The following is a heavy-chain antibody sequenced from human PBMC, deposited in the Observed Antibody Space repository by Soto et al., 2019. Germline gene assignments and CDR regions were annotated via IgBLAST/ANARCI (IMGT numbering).Heavy chain of an antibody. CDR1: GFTFSTYS. J-gene: IGHJ3*02. CDR2: IRDSGGSA. V-gene: IGHV3-23*01. CDR3: ARVKAQILSSGWYGGDDI. D-gene: IGHD6-19*01. Sequence: EVQLLESGGGLVQPGGSLRLSCAASGFTFSTYSMTWVRQAPGKGLEWVSTIRDSGGSAHYADSVRGRFTISSDNSKNTLFLQMNSLRAEDTAVYYCARVKAQILSSGWYGGDDIWGQGTVVTVSS.